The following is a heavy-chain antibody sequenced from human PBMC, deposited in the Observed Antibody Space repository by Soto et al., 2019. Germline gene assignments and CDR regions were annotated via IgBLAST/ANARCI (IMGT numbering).Heavy chain of an antibody. CDR2: INAGNGNT. J-gene: IGHJ3*02. CDR1: GYTFTSYA. D-gene: IGHD2-2*01. Sequence: SCKASGYTFTSYAMHWVRQAPGQRLEWMGWINAGNGNTKYSQKFQGRVTITRDTSASTAYMELSSLRSEDTAVYYCAVEGYCISTSCSYDAFDIWGQGTMVTVS. V-gene: IGHV1-3*01. CDR3: AVEGYCISTSCSYDAFDI.